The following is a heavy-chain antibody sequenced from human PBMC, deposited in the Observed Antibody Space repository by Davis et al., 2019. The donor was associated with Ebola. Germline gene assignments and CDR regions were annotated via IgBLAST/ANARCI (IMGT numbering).Heavy chain of an antibody. CDR3: VRFGYGAY. D-gene: IGHD5-18*01. Sequence: PGGSLRLSCAVSGYSINSGYYWGWIRQPPGKGLEWIGNIYHTGSTYYNPSLKSRVTISADTSKNQFSLKLRSVTAADTAVYYCVRFGYGAYWGRGTLVTVSS. CDR2: IYHTGST. J-gene: IGHJ4*02. V-gene: IGHV4-38-2*01. CDR1: GYSINSGYY.